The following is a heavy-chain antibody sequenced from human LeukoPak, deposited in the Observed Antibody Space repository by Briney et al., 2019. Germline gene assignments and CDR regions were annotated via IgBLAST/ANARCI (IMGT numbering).Heavy chain of an antibody. V-gene: IGHV3-53*01. J-gene: IGHJ4*02. CDR3: ARSRNYFDY. D-gene: IGHD1-1*01. CDR1: GFTVSSNF. Sequence: GGSLRLSCAASGFTVSSNFMSWVRQAPGKGLEWVSVIFTGGSTNYTDSVKGRFTISRDNAKNSLYLQMNSLRDEDTAVYYCARSRNYFDYWGQGTLVTVSS. CDR2: IFTGGST.